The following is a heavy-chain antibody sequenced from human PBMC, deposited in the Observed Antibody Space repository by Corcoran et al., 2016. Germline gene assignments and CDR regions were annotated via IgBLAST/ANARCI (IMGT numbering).Heavy chain of an antibody. Sequence: EVQLVQSGAEVKKPGESLKSSCKGSGYSFTSYWIGWVRQMPGKGPEWMGIIYPGDSDTRYSPSFQGQVTISADKSISTAYLQWRSLKASDTAMYYCARQYCSSTSCYIGPGDYWGQGTLVTVSS. CDR3: ARQYCSSTSCYIGPGDY. J-gene: IGHJ4*02. CDR1: GYSFTSYW. CDR2: IYPGDSDT. V-gene: IGHV5-51*01. D-gene: IGHD2-2*02.